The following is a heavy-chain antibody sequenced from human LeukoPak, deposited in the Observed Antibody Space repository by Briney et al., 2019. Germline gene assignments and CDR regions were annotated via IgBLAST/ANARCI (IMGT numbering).Heavy chain of an antibody. V-gene: IGHV3-30*04. CDR3: AKDVVGVAYYYYGMDV. CDR2: ILYNGSNK. D-gene: IGHD2-15*01. J-gene: IGHJ6*02. CDR1: GFTFSRYA. Sequence: GGSLRLSCAVSGFTFSRYAMHWVSQPPGRGREWVAVILYNGSNKYYTESAKGRFTISRDTFKNTLNLQMNSLRAEDTAVYYCAKDVVGVAYYYYGMDVWGQGTTVTVSS.